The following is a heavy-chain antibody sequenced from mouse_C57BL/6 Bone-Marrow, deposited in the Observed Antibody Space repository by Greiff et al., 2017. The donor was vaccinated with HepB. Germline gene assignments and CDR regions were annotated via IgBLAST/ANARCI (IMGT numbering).Heavy chain of an antibody. CDR3: AFYYYGSSYWYFDG. Sequence: QVQLQQSGAELVKPGASVKMSCKASGYTFTSYWITWVKQRPGQGLEWIGDIYPGSGSTNYNEKFKSKATLTVDTSSSTAYMQLSSLTSEDSAVYYCAFYYYGSSYWYFDGWGTGTTVTVSS. V-gene: IGHV1-55*01. J-gene: IGHJ1*03. CDR1: GYTFTSYW. CDR2: IYPGSGST. D-gene: IGHD1-1*01.